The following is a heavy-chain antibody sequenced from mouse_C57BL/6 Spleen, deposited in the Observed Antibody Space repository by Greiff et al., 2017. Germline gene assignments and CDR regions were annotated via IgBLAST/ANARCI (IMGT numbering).Heavy chain of an antibody. J-gene: IGHJ4*01. CDR2: INPSSGYT. Sequence: VQLKESGAELARPGASVTMSCKASGYTFTSYTMHWVKQRPGQGLEWIGYINPSSGYTKYNHKFKDKATLTADKSSSTAYIQLSSLTSEDSAVYYCAKRTDYAMDYWGQGTSVTVSS. CDR3: AKRTDYAMDY. V-gene: IGHV1-4*01. CDR1: GYTFTSYT.